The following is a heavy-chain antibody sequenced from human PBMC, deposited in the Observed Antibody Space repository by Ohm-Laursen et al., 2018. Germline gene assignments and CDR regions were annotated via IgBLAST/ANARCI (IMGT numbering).Heavy chain of an antibody. CDR3: AREEGQQLVSSHAGLDV. CDR2: IYYSGST. V-gene: IGHV4-61*08. D-gene: IGHD6-13*01. Sequence: SETLSLTCTVSGGSISSGGYYWSWIRQHPGKGLEWIGYIYYSGSTNYNPSLKSRVTISVDTSKKQFSLKLSSVTAADTAVYYCAREEGQQLVSSHAGLDVWGQGTTVTVSS. CDR1: GGSISSGGYY. J-gene: IGHJ6*02.